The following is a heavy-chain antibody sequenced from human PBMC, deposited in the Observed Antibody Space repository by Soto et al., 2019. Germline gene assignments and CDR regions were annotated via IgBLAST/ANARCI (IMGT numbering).Heavy chain of an antibody. CDR3: ARVVHNNWYFDL. CDR2: IYPGDSDT. V-gene: IGHV5-51*01. Sequence: GESRKISCKGSGYSFTSYWIGWVRQMPGKGLEWMGIIYPGDSDTRYSPSFQGQVTISADKSISTAYLQWSSLKASDTAIYFCARVVHNNWYFDLWGRGTLVTVSA. D-gene: IGHD2-21*01. J-gene: IGHJ2*01. CDR1: GYSFTSYW.